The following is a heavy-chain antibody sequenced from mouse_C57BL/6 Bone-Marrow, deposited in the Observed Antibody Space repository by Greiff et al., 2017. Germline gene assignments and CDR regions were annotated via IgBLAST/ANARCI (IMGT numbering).Heavy chain of an antibody. J-gene: IGHJ2*01. CDR1: GYTFTSYG. Sequence: QVQLQQSGAELARPGASVKLSCKASGYTFTSYGISWVKQRTGQGLEWIGEIYPRSGNTYYNEKFKGKATLTADKSSSTAYMELRSLTSEDSAVFFCASIYYGNPRDYWGQGTTLTVSS. V-gene: IGHV1-81*01. CDR2: IYPRSGNT. D-gene: IGHD2-1*01. CDR3: ASIYYGNPRDY.